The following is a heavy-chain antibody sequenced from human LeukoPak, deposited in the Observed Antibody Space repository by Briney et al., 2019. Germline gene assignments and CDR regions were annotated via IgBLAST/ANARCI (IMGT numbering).Heavy chain of an antibody. CDR3: ARVHHFSFGELDY. Sequence: EPSETLSLTCTVSGGSISSSSYYWGWIRQPPGKGLEWIGEIYHSGSTNYNPSLKSRVTISVDKSKNQFSLKLSSVTAADTAVYYCARVHHFSFGELDYWGQGTLVTVSS. CDR2: IYHSGST. CDR1: GGSISSSSYY. J-gene: IGHJ4*02. V-gene: IGHV4-39*07. D-gene: IGHD3-10*01.